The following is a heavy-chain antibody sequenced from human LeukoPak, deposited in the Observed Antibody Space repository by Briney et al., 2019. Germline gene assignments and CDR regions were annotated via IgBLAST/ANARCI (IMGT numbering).Heavy chain of an antibody. J-gene: IGHJ4*02. CDR2: IYHSGST. V-gene: IGHV4-38-2*02. Sequence: SETLSLTCPVSGYSSSTGYYWGWIRQPPGKGLEWIGSIYHSGSTYYNPSLKSRVTISVDTSKNQFSLKLSSVTAADTAVYYCARGGSNLDYWGQGTLVTVSS. D-gene: IGHD6-13*01. CDR1: GYSSSTGYY. CDR3: ARGGSNLDY.